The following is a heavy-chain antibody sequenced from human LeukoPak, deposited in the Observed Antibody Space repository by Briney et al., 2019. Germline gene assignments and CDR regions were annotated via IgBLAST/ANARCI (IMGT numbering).Heavy chain of an antibody. D-gene: IGHD2-15*01. V-gene: IGHV3-30*18. Sequence: PGGSLRLSCAASGFTFSSYAMNWVRQAPGKGLEWVAVISSDGSNKYYADSVKGRFSISRDNSKNTLYLQMNGLRAEDTAVYYCAKAGCSGGSCYVYFDYWGQGTLVTVSS. J-gene: IGHJ4*02. CDR2: ISSDGSNK. CDR1: GFTFSSYA. CDR3: AKAGCSGGSCYVYFDY.